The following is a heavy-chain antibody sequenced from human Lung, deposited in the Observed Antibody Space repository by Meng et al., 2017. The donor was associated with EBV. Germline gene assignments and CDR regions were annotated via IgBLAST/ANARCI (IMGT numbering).Heavy chain of an antibody. J-gene: IGHJ4*02. CDR3: ARSTFDY. V-gene: IGHV4-34*01. CDR1: GGSFSGSFSGYY. D-gene: IGHD1-26*01. CDR2: INDSGST. Sequence: QGKLQQWGAGLVKPSETLSLTCAVYGGSFSGSFSGYYWSWIRQAPGKGLEWIGEINDSGSTDYNPSLKSRLTISVDRSKSQFSLELSSVTAADTAVYYCARSTFDYWGQGTLVTVSS.